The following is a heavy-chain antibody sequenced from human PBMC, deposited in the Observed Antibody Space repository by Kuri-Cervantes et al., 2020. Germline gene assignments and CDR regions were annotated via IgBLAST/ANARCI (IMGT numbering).Heavy chain of an antibody. Sequence: ASVKVSCKASGYTFTSYYMHWVRQAPGQGLEWMGIINPSGGSTSYAQKFQGRVTMTRDTSTGTVYMELSSLISEDTAVYYCANSGYDFNYYYMDVWGKGTTVTVSS. D-gene: IGHD5-12*01. V-gene: IGHV1-46*01. J-gene: IGHJ6*03. CDR1: GYTFTSYY. CDR2: INPSGGST. CDR3: ANSGYDFNYYYMDV.